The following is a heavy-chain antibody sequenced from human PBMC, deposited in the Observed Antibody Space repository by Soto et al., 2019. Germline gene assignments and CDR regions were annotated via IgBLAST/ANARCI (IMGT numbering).Heavy chain of an antibody. CDR3: ARTCRSGGSCYHEY. J-gene: IGHJ4*02. D-gene: IGHD2-15*01. CDR1: GYTFNAYF. Sequence: ASVKVSCKASGYTFNAYFIPWVRQAPGQGLEWMGWINPNSRDTNTAQNFQGRVTLTTDTSTSTTYMEVGRLRSDDTAVYYCARTCRSGGSCYHEYWGEGTLVTVSS. V-gene: IGHV1-2*02. CDR2: INPNSRDT.